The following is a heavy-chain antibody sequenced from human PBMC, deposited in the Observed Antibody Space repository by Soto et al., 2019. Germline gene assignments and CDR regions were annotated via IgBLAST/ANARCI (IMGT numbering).Heavy chain of an antibody. CDR3: ARDLFRWFGDSRMDY. CDR1: GYSFSSYA. D-gene: IGHD3-10*01. Sequence: QVQLVQSAADVEKPVASVKVSCKASGYSFSSYAINWVRQAPGQGLEWLGWISGNNENTKYAQKFEGRVSMTTDTATTTAYMELRSLKTDDTAVYYCARDLFRWFGDSRMDYWGQGTLVTVFS. V-gene: IGHV1-18*01. CDR2: ISGNNENT. J-gene: IGHJ4*02.